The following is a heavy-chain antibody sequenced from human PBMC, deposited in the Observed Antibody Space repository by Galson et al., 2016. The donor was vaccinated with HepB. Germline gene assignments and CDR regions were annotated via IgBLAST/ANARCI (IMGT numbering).Heavy chain of an antibody. CDR2: INHSGNT. D-gene: IGHD1-26*01. J-gene: IGHJ4*02. Sequence: SETLSLTCAVYGGSLRGYYWSWIRQPPGKGLEWIGEINHSGNTNYNPSLKSRVTMTVDASKNQFSLTLRSATAADTALYFCARISLRVGQDYWGQGTLVTASS. V-gene: IGHV4-34*01. CDR3: ARISLRVGQDY. CDR1: GGSLRGYY.